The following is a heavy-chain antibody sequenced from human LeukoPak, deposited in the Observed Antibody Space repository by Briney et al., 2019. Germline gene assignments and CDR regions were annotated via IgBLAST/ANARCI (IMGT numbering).Heavy chain of an antibody. CDR2: IYSSGNT. Sequence: SETLSLTCAVSGASISSSNYYWGWVRQSPGKGLEWIVNIYSSGNTYYNASLKSRFTMYINTSKNQFSLKLSAVTAADTAVYYCARARNYYDSSDYYYEGDAFDIWGQGRMATVCS. J-gene: IGHJ3*02. V-gene: IGHV4-39*07. D-gene: IGHD3-22*01. CDR3: ARARNYYDSSDYYYEGDAFDI. CDR1: GASISSSNYY.